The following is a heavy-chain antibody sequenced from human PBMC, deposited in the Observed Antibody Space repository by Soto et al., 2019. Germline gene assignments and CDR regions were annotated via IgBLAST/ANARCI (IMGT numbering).Heavy chain of an antibody. Sequence: QLQLQESGSGLVKPSQTLSLTCAVSGGSIDSGGYSWNWIRQPPGKGLEWIGYIYHTGAAHHNASLKGRVSLSVDMSKNQFSLQMTSVTAADTAVYYCVRASYILPFDPWGQGIFVTVSS. CDR3: VRASYILPFDP. CDR1: GGSIDSGGYS. V-gene: IGHV4-30-2*01. CDR2: IYHTGAA. J-gene: IGHJ5*02. D-gene: IGHD2-21*01.